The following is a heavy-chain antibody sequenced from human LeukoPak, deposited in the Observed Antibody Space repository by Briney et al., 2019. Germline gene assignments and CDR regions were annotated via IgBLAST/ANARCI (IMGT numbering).Heavy chain of an antibody. CDR2: LSWDGGSE. Sequence: GGSLRLSCAASGFTFDDYSMHWVRQRPGKVLEWVSLLSWDGGSEYYADSVRGRFTISRDNKRVSVFLQMKSLETDDVVLYFCARHRDGNTAGFDSWGQGPRDTVST. CDR3: ARHRDGNTAGFDS. V-gene: IGHV3-43*01. D-gene: IGHD1-1*01. J-gene: IGHJ4*02. CDR1: GFTFDDYS.